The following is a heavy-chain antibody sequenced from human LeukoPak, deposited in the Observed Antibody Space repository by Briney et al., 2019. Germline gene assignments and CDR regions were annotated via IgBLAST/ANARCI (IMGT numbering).Heavy chain of an antibody. CDR2: ISSSGSTI. J-gene: IGHJ6*03. Sequence: GGSLRLSCAASGFTFSSYEMNWVRQAPGKGLEWVSYISSSGSTIYYADSVKGRFTISRDNAKNSLYLQMNSLRAEDTAVYYCARDPYSGSYGDYYYYYMDVWGKGITVTISS. CDR3: ARDPYSGSYGDYYYYYMDV. CDR1: GFTFSSYE. D-gene: IGHD1-26*01. V-gene: IGHV3-48*03.